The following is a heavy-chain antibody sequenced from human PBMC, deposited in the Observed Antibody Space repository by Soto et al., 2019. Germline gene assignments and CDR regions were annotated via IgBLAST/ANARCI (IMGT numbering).Heavy chain of an antibody. CDR1: GFTFRSYA. CDR2: ISAGGSNT. CDR3: AKKGPPRDAFDI. V-gene: IGHV3-23*01. J-gene: IGHJ3*02. Sequence: EVQLLESGGGLVQPGGSLRLSCAVSGFTFRSYAMSWVRQAPGKGPEWVSVISAGGSNTYYAESVKGRFTISRDNSKNTLYLQMNSLGDEDTAEYYCAKKGPPRDAFDIWGQGTMVTVST.